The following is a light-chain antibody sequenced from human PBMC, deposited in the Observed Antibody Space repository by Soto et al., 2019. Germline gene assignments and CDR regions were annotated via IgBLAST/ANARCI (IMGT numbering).Light chain of an antibody. CDR1: QSVSSN. V-gene: IGKV3-15*01. J-gene: IGKJ2*01. CDR2: GAS. CDR3: QQYNNWPYT. Sequence: EIVMTQSPATLSVSPGERATLSCRASQSVSSNLAWYQQKPGQAPRLLIYGASTRATGIPARFSGSGSGTEFTLTISSLQSEDFAFYYCQQYNNWPYTFGQGTKLELK.